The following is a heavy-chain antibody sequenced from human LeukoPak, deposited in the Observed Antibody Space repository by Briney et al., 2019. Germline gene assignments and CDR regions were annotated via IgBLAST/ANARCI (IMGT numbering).Heavy chain of an antibody. CDR1: GFTFSSYP. Sequence: PGGSLRLSCAASGFTFSSYPMNWVRQAPGKGLEWISSISSSSTYTFYADSVKGRFTISRDNAKNSLYLQMNSLRAEDTAVYYCARDSWYSSDYWGQGTLVTVSS. CDR3: ARDSWYSSDY. V-gene: IGHV3-21*06. J-gene: IGHJ4*02. D-gene: IGHD6-13*01. CDR2: ISSSSTYT.